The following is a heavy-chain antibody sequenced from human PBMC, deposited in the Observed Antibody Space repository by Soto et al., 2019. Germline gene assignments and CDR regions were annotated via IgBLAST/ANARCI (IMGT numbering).Heavy chain of an antibody. Sequence: GGALRLSCAASGFTFSSYAMSWVRQAPGKGLEWVSAISGSGGSTYYADSVKGRFTISRDNSKNTLYLQMNSLRAEDTAVYYCAKEGTNLYLNYYDSSGYSYFDYWGQGTLVTVSS. V-gene: IGHV3-23*01. CDR2: ISGSGGST. J-gene: IGHJ4*02. CDR1: GFTFSSYA. CDR3: AKEGTNLYLNYYDSSGYSYFDY. D-gene: IGHD3-22*01.